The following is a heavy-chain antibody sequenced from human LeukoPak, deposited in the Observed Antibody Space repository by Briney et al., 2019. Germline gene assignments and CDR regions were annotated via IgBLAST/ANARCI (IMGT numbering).Heavy chain of an antibody. D-gene: IGHD6-13*01. J-gene: IGHJ4*02. CDR3: ARRSGIAAAGPIDY. CDR2: IYYSGST. Sequence: SETLSLTCTVSGGSISSSSYYWGWIRQPPGKGLERIGSIYYSGSTYYNPSLKSRVTISVDTSKNQFSLKLSSVTAADTAVYYCARRSGIAAAGPIDYWGQGTLVTVSS. V-gene: IGHV4-39*01. CDR1: GGSISSSSYY.